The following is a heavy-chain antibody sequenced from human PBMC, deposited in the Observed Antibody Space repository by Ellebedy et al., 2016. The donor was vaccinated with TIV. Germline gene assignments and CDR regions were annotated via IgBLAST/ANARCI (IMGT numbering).Heavy chain of an antibody. V-gene: IGHV3-74*01. CDR1: GFIFGNFW. Sequence: GESLKISXAASGFIFGNFWMHWVRQAPGKGLVWVSRISSDGSSTVYADSVKGRFTTSRDNDKNMVYLQMNDLRPEDTGVYYCVRLRFSVGLADFDYWGQGTLVTVSS. D-gene: IGHD3-10*01. CDR3: VRLRFSVGLADFDY. J-gene: IGHJ4*02. CDR2: ISSDGSST.